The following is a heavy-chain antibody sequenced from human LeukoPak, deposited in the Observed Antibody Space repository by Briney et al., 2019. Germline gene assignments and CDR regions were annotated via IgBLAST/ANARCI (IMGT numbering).Heavy chain of an antibody. V-gene: IGHV3-21*01. CDR3: AREDATAFDY. CDR1: GFTFSSYS. Sequence: GGSLRLSCVASGFTFSSYSMNWVRQAPGKGLEWVSSISSSSSYIYYADSVKGRFSISRDNAKNSLYLQMNSLRVEDTAVYYCAREDATAFDYWGQGTLVTVSS. D-gene: IGHD4-17*01. J-gene: IGHJ4*02. CDR2: ISSSSSYI.